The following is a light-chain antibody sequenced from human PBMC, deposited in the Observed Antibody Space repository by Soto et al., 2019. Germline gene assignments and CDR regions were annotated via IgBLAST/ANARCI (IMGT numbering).Light chain of an antibody. J-gene: IGLJ1*01. V-gene: IGLV1-51*02. CDR3: AAGDSPDYV. Sequence: QSVLTQPPSVSAAPGQRVTVSCSGSSSNIGNNYVSWYQQFPGTAPILLIYEDNVRPSGIPDRFSGSNSGRSATLGIFGLQTGDEAVYYCAAGDSPDYVFGTGTKVTVL. CDR1: SSNIGNNY. CDR2: EDN.